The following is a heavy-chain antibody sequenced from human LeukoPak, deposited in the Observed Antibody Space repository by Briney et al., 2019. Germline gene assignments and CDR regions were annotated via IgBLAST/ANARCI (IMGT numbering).Heavy chain of an antibody. CDR3: ARATGYCSSTSCDGGLLVGYMDV. Sequence: SGTPSLTCAVSGGSSSGYYSSWVRHPPGEGLEWRGEINHSGGTNTNPSLRSRDPISVDTSKNQFSLKLSFVTAADTDVYNCARATGYCSSTSCDGGLLVGYMDVWGKGTTVTVSS. J-gene: IGHJ6*03. V-gene: IGHV4-34*04. CDR2: INHSGGT. CDR1: GGSSSGYY. D-gene: IGHD2-2*01.